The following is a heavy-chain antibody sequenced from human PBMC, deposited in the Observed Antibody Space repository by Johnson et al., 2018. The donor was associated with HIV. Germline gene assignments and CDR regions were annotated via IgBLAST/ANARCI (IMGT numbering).Heavy chain of an antibody. D-gene: IGHD5-12*01. CDR3: ASGDDDGF. V-gene: IGHV3-30*03. CDR2: ISYDGSNK. J-gene: IGHJ3*01. CDR1: GFTFSRCG. Sequence: HVQLVESGGGVVQPGRSLRLSCIASGFTFSRCGMHWVRQAPGKGLEWVALISYDGSNKYYADSVKGRFTISRDNSKNTLFLQMNSLRAEDTAVYFCASGDDDGFWGQGTKVTVSS.